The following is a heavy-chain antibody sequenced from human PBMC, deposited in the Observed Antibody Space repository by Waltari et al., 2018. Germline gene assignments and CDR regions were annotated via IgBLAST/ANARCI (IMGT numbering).Heavy chain of an antibody. Sequence: QLQLQESGPGLVKPSETLSLTCTVSGGSITSSSHYWGWIRQPPGKGLEWIATVDYTGTTYHNPSLKSRVTVSVDTSKNQFSLKLSSVSAADTAVYYCVRHLSGSGTYNSPVTLFDYWGQGTLVTVSS. CDR2: VDYTGTT. CDR3: VRHLSGSGTYNSPVTLFDY. V-gene: IGHV4-39*01. CDR1: GGSITSSSHY. J-gene: IGHJ4*02. D-gene: IGHD3-10*01.